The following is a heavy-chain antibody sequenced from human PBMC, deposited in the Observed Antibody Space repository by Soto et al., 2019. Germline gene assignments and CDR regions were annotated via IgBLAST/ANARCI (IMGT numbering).Heavy chain of an antibody. D-gene: IGHD4-4*01. CDR3: ARDDSNYVSYYYYYGMDV. CDR1: GFTFSSYG. CDR2: IWYDGSNK. J-gene: IGHJ6*02. V-gene: IGHV3-33*01. Sequence: QVQLVESGGGVVQPGRSLRLSCAASGFTFSSYGMHWVRQAPGKGLEWVAVIWYDGSNKYYADSVKGRFTISRDNSKNTLYLQMNSLRAEDTAVYYCARDDSNYVSYYYYYGMDVWGQGTTVTVS.